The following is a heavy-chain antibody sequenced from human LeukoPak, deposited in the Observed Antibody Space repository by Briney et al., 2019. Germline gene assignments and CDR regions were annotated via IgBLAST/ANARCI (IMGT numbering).Heavy chain of an antibody. CDR2: INPNIGDT. J-gene: IGHJ4*02. Sequence: GASVKVSCKASGYTFTGYYVHWVRQAPGQGLEWIGWINPNIGDTNYAQKFQGRVTMTRDTSISTAYMELSGLRSDDTAVYYCARPLSYCSGGSCYGYWGQGTLVTVSS. V-gene: IGHV1-2*02. CDR3: ARPLSYCSGGSCYGY. CDR1: GYTFTGYY. D-gene: IGHD2-15*01.